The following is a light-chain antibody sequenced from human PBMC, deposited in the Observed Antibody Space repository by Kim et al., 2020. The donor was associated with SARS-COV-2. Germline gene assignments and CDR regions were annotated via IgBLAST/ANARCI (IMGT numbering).Light chain of an antibody. CDR1: QSVSRN. CDR2: GAS. J-gene: IGKJ4*01. CDR3: QQYNNWPPLT. Sequence: SPGERATLSCSASQSVSRNLAWYQQKPGQAPRVLIYGASTRATGIPARFSGSGSGTEFTLTISSLQSEDFAVYYCQQYNNWPPLTFGGGTKVDIK. V-gene: IGKV3-15*01.